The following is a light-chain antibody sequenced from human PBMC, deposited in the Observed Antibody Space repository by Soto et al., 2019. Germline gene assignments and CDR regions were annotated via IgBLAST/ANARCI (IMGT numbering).Light chain of an antibody. CDR3: SSFTSINTWV. V-gene: IGLV2-14*01. CDR2: EVS. CDR1: SSDVGGYNY. Sequence: QSALTQPASVSGSPGQSITISCTGTSSDVGGYNYVSWYQQHPGKAPKLMIYEVSNRPSGVSNRFSGSKSGNTASLHISGLQAEDEADYYCSSFTSINTWVFGGGTKLTVL. J-gene: IGLJ3*02.